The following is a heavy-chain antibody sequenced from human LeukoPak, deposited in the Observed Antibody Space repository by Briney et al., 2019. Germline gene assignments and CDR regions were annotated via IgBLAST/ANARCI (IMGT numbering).Heavy chain of an antibody. Sequence: GGSRRLSCAASGFTFSSYSMNWVRQAPGKGLEWVSSISSSSSYIYYADSVKGRFTISRDNAKNSLYLQMNSLRAEDTAVYYCARARTYCSSTSCYRLRSIEPGDYWGQGTLVTVSS. CDR3: ARARTYCSSTSCYRLRSIEPGDY. D-gene: IGHD2-2*01. J-gene: IGHJ4*02. V-gene: IGHV3-21*01. CDR1: GFTFSSYS. CDR2: ISSSSSYI.